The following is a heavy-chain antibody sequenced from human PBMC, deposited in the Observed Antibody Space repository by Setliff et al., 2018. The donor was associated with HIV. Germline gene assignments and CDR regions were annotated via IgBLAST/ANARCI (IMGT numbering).Heavy chain of an antibody. V-gene: IGHV4-39*01. CDR1: GDSITNDDCY. D-gene: IGHD3-10*01. Sequence: SETLSLTCTVSGDSITNDDCYWGWLRQPPGKGREWIAIIHYNGRTYYDPSPKSRVTIFVDTSKTQFYMKLRSLTASDTAIYFCARQGNAIYGEVDSWGQGTRVTVSS. J-gene: IGHJ5*01. CDR2: IHYNGRT. CDR3: ARQGNAIYGEVDS.